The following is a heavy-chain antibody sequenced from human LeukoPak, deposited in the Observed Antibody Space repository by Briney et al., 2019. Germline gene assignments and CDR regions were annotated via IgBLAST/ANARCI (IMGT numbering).Heavy chain of an antibody. D-gene: IGHD3-10*01. Sequence: AGGSLRLSCAASGFTFSSYAMSWVRQAPGKGLEWVSAISGSGGSTYYADSVKGRFTISRDNSKNTLYLQMNSLRAEDTAVYYCAKDLLSYYGSGSYASWGQGTLVTVSS. CDR2: ISGSGGST. CDR1: GFTFSSYA. V-gene: IGHV3-23*01. CDR3: AKDLLSYYGSGSYAS. J-gene: IGHJ5*02.